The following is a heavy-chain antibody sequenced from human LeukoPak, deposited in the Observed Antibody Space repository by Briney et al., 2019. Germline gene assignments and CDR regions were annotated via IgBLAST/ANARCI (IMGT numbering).Heavy chain of an antibody. D-gene: IGHD6-13*01. Sequence: PSETLSLTCTVSGGSISSYYWSWIRQPAGKGLXWXXRIYTSGSTNYNPSLKSRVTMSVDTSKNQFSLKLSSVTAADTAVYYCARGAQQLVFGWFDPWGQGTLVTVSS. CDR2: IYTSGST. J-gene: IGHJ5*02. CDR1: GGSISSYY. V-gene: IGHV4-4*07. CDR3: ARGAQQLVFGWFDP.